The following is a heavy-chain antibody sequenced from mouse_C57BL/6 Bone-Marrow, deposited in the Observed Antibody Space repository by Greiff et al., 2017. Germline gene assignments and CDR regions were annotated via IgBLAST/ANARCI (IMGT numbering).Heavy chain of an antibody. CDR3: ATGGWLRWFAY. Sequence: EVLLVESGAELVRPGASVKLSCTASGFNFNDDCMHWVKQRPEQGLEWIGWIDPANGDTEYTTKFQGKATITADTSSNTAYLQLSSLTSEDSAVYYCATGGWLRWFAYWGQGTLVTVSA. CDR1: GFNFNDDC. J-gene: IGHJ3*01. CDR2: IDPANGDT. V-gene: IGHV14-4*01. D-gene: IGHD2-2*01.